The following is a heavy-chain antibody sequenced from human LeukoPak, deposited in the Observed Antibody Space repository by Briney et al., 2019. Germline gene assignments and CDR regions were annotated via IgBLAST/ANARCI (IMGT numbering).Heavy chain of an antibody. CDR3: ASLIPYYYDSSTYSPGDY. Sequence: GGSLRLSCAASGFTFSTYSMNWARQAPGKGLEWVSYISSSSNTIYYADSVKGRFTISRDNAKNSLYLQMNSLRAEDTAVYYCASLIPYYYDSSTYSPGDYWGQGTLVTVSS. D-gene: IGHD3-22*01. CDR2: ISSSSNTI. V-gene: IGHV3-48*01. CDR1: GFTFSTYS. J-gene: IGHJ4*02.